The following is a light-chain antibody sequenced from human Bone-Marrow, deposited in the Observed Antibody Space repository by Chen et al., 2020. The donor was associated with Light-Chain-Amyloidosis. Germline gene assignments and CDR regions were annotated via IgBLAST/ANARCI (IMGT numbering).Light chain of an antibody. CDR1: QTISSNY. Sequence: EIVLTQSPGTLSLSPGEGANLSCRASQTISSNYLTWYQQKFGQAPRLLIYGSSSRATGIPDRLTGSGSRADFTLTINSLVPEDLAMYYCQQYGTSPLTFGGGTKVEIK. CDR3: QQYGTSPLT. CDR2: GSS. J-gene: IGKJ4*01. V-gene: IGKV3-20*01.